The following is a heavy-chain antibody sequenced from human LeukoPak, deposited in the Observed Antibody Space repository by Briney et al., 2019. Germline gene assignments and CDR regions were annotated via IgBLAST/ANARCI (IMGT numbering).Heavy chain of an antibody. V-gene: IGHV1-46*01. CDR2: INPSGGST. Sequence: ASVKVSCKASGYTFTSYYTHWVRQAPGQGLEWMGIINPSGGSTSYAQKFQGRVTMTRDTSTSTVYMDLSSLRSEDTAVYYCARASYSSGWYEGGTFDYWGQGTLVTVSS. J-gene: IGHJ4*02. D-gene: IGHD6-19*01. CDR3: ARASYSSGWYEGGTFDY. CDR1: GYTFTSYY.